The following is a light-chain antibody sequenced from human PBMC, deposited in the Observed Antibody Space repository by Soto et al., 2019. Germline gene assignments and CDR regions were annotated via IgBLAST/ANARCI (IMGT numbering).Light chain of an antibody. Sequence: EIVLTQSPATLSLSPGERATLSCWASQSVSNSLAWYQQRPGQSPRLLIYDVSTRATGIPARFGGSGSGTDFTLTISSLETEDFAVYYCQQYGSSPYTFGQGTKVDIK. J-gene: IGKJ2*01. V-gene: IGKV3-11*01. CDR1: QSVSNS. CDR2: DVS. CDR3: QQYGSSPYT.